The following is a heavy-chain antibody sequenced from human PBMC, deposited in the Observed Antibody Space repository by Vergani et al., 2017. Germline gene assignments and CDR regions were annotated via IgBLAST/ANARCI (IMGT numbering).Heavy chain of an antibody. J-gene: IGHJ1*01. CDR1: GFTFGDYA. Sequence: EVQLVESGGGLVQPGRSLRLSCTASGFTFGDYAMSWFRQAPGKGLEWVGFIRSKAYGGTTEYAASVKGRFTISRDDSKIIAYLQMNSLKTEDTAVYYCTRDRAAEYFQHWGQGTLVTVSS. CDR3: TRDRAAEYFQH. CDR2: IRSKAYGGTT. V-gene: IGHV3-49*03.